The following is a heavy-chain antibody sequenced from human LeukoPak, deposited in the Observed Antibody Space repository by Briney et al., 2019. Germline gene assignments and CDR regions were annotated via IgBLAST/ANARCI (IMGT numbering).Heavy chain of an antibody. CDR2: IYSGGST. J-gene: IGHJ3*02. V-gene: IGHV3-53*01. CDR3: ASAYYDILTGYLGGDAFDI. CDR1: GFTVSSNY. D-gene: IGHD3-9*01. Sequence: GGSLRLSCAASGFTVSSNYMSWVRQAPGKGLEWVSVIYSGGSTYYADSVKGRFTISRDNSKNTLYLQMNSLRAEDTAVYYCASAYYDILTGYLGGDAFDIWGQGTMVTVSS.